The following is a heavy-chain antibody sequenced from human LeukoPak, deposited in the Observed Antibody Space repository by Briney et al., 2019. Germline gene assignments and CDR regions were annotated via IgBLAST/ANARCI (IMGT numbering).Heavy chain of an antibody. CDR3: ARHGGMVRGFSDAFDI. D-gene: IGHD3-10*01. CDR1: GFTVSSNY. J-gene: IGHJ3*02. CDR2: NYYSGST. Sequence: GSLRLSCAASGFTVSSNYMSWIRQPPGKGLEWIGNNYYSGSTNYNPSLKSRVTMSVDTSKNQFSLKLSSVTAADTAVYYCARHGGMVRGFSDAFDIWGQGTMVTVSS. V-gene: IGHV4-59*08.